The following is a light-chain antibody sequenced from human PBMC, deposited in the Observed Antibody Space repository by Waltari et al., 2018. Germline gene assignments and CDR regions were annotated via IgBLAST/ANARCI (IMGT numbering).Light chain of an antibody. J-gene: IGKJ3*01. Sequence: DIVMTQSPDSLAVSLGERATINCKSSQSIMYSSNNQNFLAWYQKKPGPPPKLLIYWASTRQSGVPDRFTGSWSGTDFTLTISSLQAEDVAVYYCQQYFVTPFTFGPGTRVEIK. V-gene: IGKV4-1*01. CDR1: QSIMYSSNNQNF. CDR3: QQYFVTPFT. CDR2: WAS.